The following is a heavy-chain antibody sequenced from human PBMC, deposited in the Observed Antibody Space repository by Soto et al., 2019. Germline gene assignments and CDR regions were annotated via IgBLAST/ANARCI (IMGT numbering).Heavy chain of an antibody. CDR3: AKAGVNWRSSTSCVDV. CDR2: ISGSGGST. CDR1: GFTFSSYA. J-gene: IGHJ6*04. V-gene: IGHV3-23*01. D-gene: IGHD2-2*01. Sequence: GGSLRLSCAASGFTFSSYAMSWVRQAPGKGLEWVSAISGSGGSTYYADSVKGRFTISRDNSKNTLYLQMNSLRAEDTAVYYCAKAGVNWRSSTSCVDVWGKGTTVTVSS.